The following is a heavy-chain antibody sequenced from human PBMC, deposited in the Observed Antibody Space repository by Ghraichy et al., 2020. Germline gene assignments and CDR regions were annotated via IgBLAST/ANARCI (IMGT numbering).Heavy chain of an antibody. J-gene: IGHJ4*02. CDR1: GGSISSYY. D-gene: IGHD2-15*01. Sequence: SETLSLTCTVSGGSISSYYWSWIRQPPGKGLEWIGYIYYSGSSNYNPSLKSRVTISVDTSKNQFSLRLTSVTAADTAVYYCARGGGYCSDGACYSADYWGQGILVTVSS. CDR2: IYYSGSS. V-gene: IGHV4-59*12. CDR3: ARGGGYCSDGACYSADY.